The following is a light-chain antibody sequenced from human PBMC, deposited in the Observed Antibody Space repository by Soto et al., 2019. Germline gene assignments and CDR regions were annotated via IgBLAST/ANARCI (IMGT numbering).Light chain of an antibody. J-gene: IGLJ3*02. CDR1: ASDIGSYDY. Sequence: QSALAQPASMSGSPGQSITVSCTGTASDIGSYDYVSWYQHHPGKAPKLLIYEVTNRPSGVSNRFSGSKSDYTASLTISGLQAEDEGHYYCASYTGSTTRWVFGGGTKLTVL. CDR2: EVT. CDR3: ASYTGSTTRWV. V-gene: IGLV2-14*01.